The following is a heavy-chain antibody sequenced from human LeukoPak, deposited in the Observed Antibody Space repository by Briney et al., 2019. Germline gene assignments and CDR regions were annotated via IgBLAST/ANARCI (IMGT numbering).Heavy chain of an antibody. CDR3: ADDYGD. J-gene: IGHJ4*02. D-gene: IGHD4-17*01. Sequence: SETLSLTCSLSGVSVSSYYWSWIRLPAGKGLEWIGRIYPSGTTHYNPSLMSRITMSVDTSKNQFSLKLTSVTAADTAVYYCADDYGDWGQGTLVTVCS. CDR2: IYPSGTT. CDR1: GVSVSSYY. V-gene: IGHV4-4*07.